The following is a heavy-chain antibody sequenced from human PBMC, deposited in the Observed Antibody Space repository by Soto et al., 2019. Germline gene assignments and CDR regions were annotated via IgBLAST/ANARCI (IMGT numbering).Heavy chain of an antibody. Sequence: HPGGALRLSCAASGLTGSSNYMTWVRQAPGKGLQWGSVIYSGGRTYYADAVKGRFTIARDNSKNSLYLQMNSLRAEDTALYFCGSYYYDAGGAFDIWGQGTMVTV. J-gene: IGHJ3*02. D-gene: IGHD3-22*01. V-gene: IGHV3-53*01. CDR1: GLTGSSNY. CDR2: IYSGGRT. CDR3: GSYYYDAGGAFDI.